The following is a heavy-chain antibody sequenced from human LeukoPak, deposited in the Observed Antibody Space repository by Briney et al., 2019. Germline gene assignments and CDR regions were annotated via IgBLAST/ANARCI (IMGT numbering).Heavy chain of an antibody. V-gene: IGHV1-8*03. Sequence: ASVKVSCKASGYTFTSYDINWVRQATGEGLEWMGWMNPNSDNTGYAQKFQGRVTITRNTSISTAYMELSSLRSEDTAVYYCARRYHYDFWSGYDFWGQGTLVTVSS. CDR3: ARRYHYDFWSGYDF. J-gene: IGHJ4*02. D-gene: IGHD3-3*01. CDR2: MNPNSDNT. CDR1: GYTFTSYD.